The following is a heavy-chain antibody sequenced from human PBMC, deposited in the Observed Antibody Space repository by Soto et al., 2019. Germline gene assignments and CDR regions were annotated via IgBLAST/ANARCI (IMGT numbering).Heavy chain of an antibody. CDR2: IYSGGYT. Sequence: EVQLVESGGGLIQPGGSLRLSCAVSGFTVSNNYMSWVRQAPGKGLEGVSVIYSGGYTAYGDSVKGQFTISRNNSKNPIYLQMKGLGADTAAFYCWAALRGGGGYWGQGTLVTVSS. J-gene: IGHJ4*02. CDR1: GFTVSNNY. V-gene: IGHV3-53*01. D-gene: IGHD3-10*01. CDR3: AALRGGGGY.